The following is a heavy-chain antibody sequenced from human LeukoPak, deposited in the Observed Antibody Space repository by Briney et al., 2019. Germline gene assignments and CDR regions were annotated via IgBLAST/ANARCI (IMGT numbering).Heavy chain of an antibody. Sequence: PGRSLRLSCVASGFTFNSYWMMWVRQAPGKGLEWVSSISSSSSYIYYADSVKGRFTISRDNAKNSLYLQMNSLRAEDTAVYYCARGGVAARPRYYYYGMDVWGQGTTVTVSS. J-gene: IGHJ6*02. CDR1: GFTFNSYW. D-gene: IGHD6-6*01. CDR3: ARGGVAARPRYYYYGMDV. CDR2: ISSSSSYI. V-gene: IGHV3-21*01.